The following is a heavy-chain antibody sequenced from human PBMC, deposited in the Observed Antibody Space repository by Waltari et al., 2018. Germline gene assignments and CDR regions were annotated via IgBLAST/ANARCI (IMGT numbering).Heavy chain of an antibody. V-gene: IGHV3-53*01. CDR2: IYTGGTT. CDR3: ARDRTRVGGMDV. Sequence: EVQLVESGGGLIQPGGSLIPSCAASGFTVSTNYMTWVRQAPGKGLEWVSIIYTGGTTYYADSVKGRFAISTDNSKNTLYLQMNSLRVEDTAVYYCARDRTRVGGMDVWGQGTTVTVSS. J-gene: IGHJ6*02. CDR1: GFTVSTNY. D-gene: IGHD4-17*01.